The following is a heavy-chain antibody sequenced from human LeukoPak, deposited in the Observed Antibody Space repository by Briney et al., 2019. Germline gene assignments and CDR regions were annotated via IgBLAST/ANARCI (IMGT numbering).Heavy chain of an antibody. D-gene: IGHD6-13*01. J-gene: IGHJ4*02. CDR1: GFTFSSYD. CDR2: FSSSGKTI. CDR3: ATTSIAAAVPGCFDY. Sequence: GGSLRLSCAASGFTFSSYDMNWVRQARGRGVEWVSYFSSSGKTIYYADSAKGRFTVSRDNAKNSVYLQMNSLRAEDTAVYYCATTSIAAAVPGCFDYWGQGTLVTV. V-gene: IGHV3-48*03.